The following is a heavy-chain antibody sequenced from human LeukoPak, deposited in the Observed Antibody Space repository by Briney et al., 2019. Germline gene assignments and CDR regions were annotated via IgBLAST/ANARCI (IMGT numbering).Heavy chain of an antibody. CDR2: MYYSGTT. D-gene: IGHD2-21*02. J-gene: IGHJ4*02. V-gene: IGHV4-59*01. CDR1: GGTISSYY. CDR3: AGLPMAVTPHVDY. Sequence: SETLSLTCTVSGGTISSYYRSWIRQSPGKGLEWIGFMYYSGTTNYNPSLKSRVTISLGMSKNQFSLKLSSVTAADTAVYYCAGLPMAVTPHVDYWGQGTLVTVSS.